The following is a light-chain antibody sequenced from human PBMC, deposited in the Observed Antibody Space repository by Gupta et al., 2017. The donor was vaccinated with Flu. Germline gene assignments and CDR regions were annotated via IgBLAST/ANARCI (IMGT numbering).Light chain of an antibody. CDR3: QSYDSSMRKV. Sequence: QSVLTQPPSVSGAPGQRVTISCTGSSPNIGAGYDVHWYQQLPGTAPKLLIYGNSNRPSGVPDRFSGSKSGTSASLAXTXLQAEDXADYYCQSYDSSMRKVFGGGTKLTVL. CDR2: GNS. J-gene: IGLJ3*02. V-gene: IGLV1-40*01. CDR1: SPNIGAGYD.